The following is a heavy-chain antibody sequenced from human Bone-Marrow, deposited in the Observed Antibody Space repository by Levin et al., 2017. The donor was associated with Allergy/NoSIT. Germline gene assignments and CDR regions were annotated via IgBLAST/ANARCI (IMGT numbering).Heavy chain of an antibody. Sequence: ASVKVSCKASGYTFTSYGISWVRQAPGQGLEWMGWISAYNGNTNYAQKLQGRVTMTTDTSTSTAYMELRSLRSDDTAVYYCARDKFASRGGGYGLPFDYWGQGTLVTVSS. V-gene: IGHV1-18*01. CDR1: GYTFTSYG. CDR2: ISAYNGNT. CDR3: ARDKFASRGGGYGLPFDY. D-gene: IGHD4-17*01. J-gene: IGHJ4*02.